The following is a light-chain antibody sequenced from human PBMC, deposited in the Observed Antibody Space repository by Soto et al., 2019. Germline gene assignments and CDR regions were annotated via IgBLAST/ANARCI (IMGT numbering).Light chain of an antibody. J-gene: IGLJ2*01. CDR1: GSSIGTNT. Sequence: QSVLTQPPSASGTHGQRVTISCSGSGSSIGTNTVNWYRQLPGTAPKLLIYGNNQRPSGVPDRFSGSKSGTSASLAISGLQSEDEAEYYCAAWDGSLNNVLFGGGTQLTVL. V-gene: IGLV1-44*01. CDR3: AAWDGSLNNVL. CDR2: GNN.